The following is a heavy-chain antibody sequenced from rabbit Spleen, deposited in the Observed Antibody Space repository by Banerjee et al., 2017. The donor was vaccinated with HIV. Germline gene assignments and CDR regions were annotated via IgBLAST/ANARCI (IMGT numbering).Heavy chain of an antibody. CDR2: VYAGSSGST. Sequence: QEQMEESGGDLVKPEGSLTLTCTASGFSFSSSYCICWVRQAPGKGLEWVACVYAGSSGSTYYTSWAKGRFTISKTSSTTVTLQMTSLTAADTATYFCARELVVVLMGLGYYGMDLWGPGTLVTVS. CDR3: ARELVVVLMGLGYYGMDL. V-gene: IGHV1S45*01. D-gene: IGHD8-1*01. CDR1: GFSFSSSYC. J-gene: IGHJ6*01.